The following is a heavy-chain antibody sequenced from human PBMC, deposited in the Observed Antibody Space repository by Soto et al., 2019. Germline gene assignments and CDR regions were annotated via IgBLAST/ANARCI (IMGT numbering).Heavy chain of an antibody. CDR3: ARVSATGTRWFES. D-gene: IGHD1-1*01. CDR1: GASISRGAFC. Sequence: TLPLTCSVSGASISRGAFCWSWILQHPGKALEWIGYICYRGNTYYKPSLKSRVTISRETSKRHLSLNVNSLTAADTALYYCARVSATGTRWFESWGQGTLVTVS. V-gene: IGHV4-31*03. J-gene: IGHJ5*01. CDR2: ICYRGNT.